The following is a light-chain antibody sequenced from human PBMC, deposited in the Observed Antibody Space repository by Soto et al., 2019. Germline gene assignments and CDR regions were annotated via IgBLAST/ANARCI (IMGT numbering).Light chain of an antibody. Sequence: ETVLTQSPGTLSLSPGERATLSCRASESVRTSLAWYQQKPGQAHSLLIYGASKRATGIPARFSGSGSGTDFTLTISSLELVDFAVYFCQQHNNWPTFGQGTRLDIK. CDR1: ESVRTS. V-gene: IGKV3-11*01. J-gene: IGKJ5*01. CDR2: GAS. CDR3: QQHNNWPT.